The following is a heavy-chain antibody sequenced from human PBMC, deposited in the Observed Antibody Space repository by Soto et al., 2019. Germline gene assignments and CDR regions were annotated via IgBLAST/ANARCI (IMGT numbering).Heavy chain of an antibody. J-gene: IGHJ6*02. CDR2: MNPNSGNT. CDR1: GYTFNSYD. Sequence: ASVKVSCKASGYTFNSYDINWVRQATGQGLEWMGWMNPNSGNTDYAQKFQGRVTITADESTSTAYMELSSLRSEDTAVYYCARDKDRQQLGGNYSYIMDVWGQGTTVTVSS. D-gene: IGHD3-3*02. V-gene: IGHV1-8*01. CDR3: ARDKDRQQLGGNYSYIMDV.